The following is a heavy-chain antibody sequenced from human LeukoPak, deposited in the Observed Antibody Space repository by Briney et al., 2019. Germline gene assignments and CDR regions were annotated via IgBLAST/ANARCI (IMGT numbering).Heavy chain of an antibody. CDR1: GGSISSYY. Sequence: MPSETLSLTCTVSGGSISSYYWSWIRQPPGKGLEWIGYIYYSGSTNYNPSLKSRVTISVDTSKNQFSLKLSSVTAADTAVYYCARALKYQLLPNAFDIWGQGTMVTVSS. V-gene: IGHV4-59*01. J-gene: IGHJ3*02. CDR2: IYYSGST. D-gene: IGHD2-2*01. CDR3: ARALKYQLLPNAFDI.